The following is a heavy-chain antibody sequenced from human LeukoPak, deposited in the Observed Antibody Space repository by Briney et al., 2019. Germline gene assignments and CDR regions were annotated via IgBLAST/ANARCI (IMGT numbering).Heavy chain of an antibody. D-gene: IGHD4-17*01. CDR1: GFTLSSYA. V-gene: IGHV3-23*01. CDR2: STVGGTNT. J-gene: IGHJ4*02. CDR3: AKDIYAYVTNCFFDY. Sequence: PGGSLRLSCAASGFTLSSYAMSWVRQAPGTGLEWVSGSTVGGTNTHYADSVKGRFTISRDHSKNMLCLQMNSLRAEDTAIYYCAKDIYAYVTNCFFDYWGQGSLVTVSS.